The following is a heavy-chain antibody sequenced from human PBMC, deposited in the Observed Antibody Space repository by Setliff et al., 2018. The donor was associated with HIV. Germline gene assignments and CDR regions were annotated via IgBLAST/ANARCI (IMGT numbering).Heavy chain of an antibody. V-gene: IGHV4-38-2*01. CDR3: AKLSVLVDS. D-gene: IGHD1-7*01. CDR2: MSHSGTA. Sequence: KPSETLSLTCAVSGYSISSRYYWGWIRQPPGKGLEWIGSMSHSGTADYSPSLRSRVTISLDTSKNQFSLKLRSVTAADTAVYYCAKLSVLVDSWGQGTLVTVSS. CDR1: GYSISSRYY. J-gene: IGHJ4*02.